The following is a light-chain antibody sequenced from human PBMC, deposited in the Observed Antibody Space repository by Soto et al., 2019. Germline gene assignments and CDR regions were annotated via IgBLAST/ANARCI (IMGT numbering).Light chain of an antibody. CDR2: DVT. Sequence: QSALTQPASVSGSPGQSITISCTGTSSDIGTYDFVSWYQQHPGKAPKLIIYDVTYRPSGVSNRFSGSKSGNTASLTISGLQAEDEADYDCSSYTGTITLVFGGGTKVTVL. V-gene: IGLV2-14*03. CDR3: SSYTGTITLV. CDR1: SSDIGTYDF. J-gene: IGLJ3*02.